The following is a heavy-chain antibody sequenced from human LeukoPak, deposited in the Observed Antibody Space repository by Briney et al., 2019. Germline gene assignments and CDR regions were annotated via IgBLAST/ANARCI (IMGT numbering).Heavy chain of an antibody. CDR1: GFTFSSYS. V-gene: IGHV3-21*01. D-gene: IGHD3-22*01. CDR3: ARALGLYYDSSGYFSDY. CDR2: ISSSSSYI. J-gene: IGHJ4*02. Sequence: GGSLRLSCAASGFTFSSYSMNWVRQAPGKGLEWVSFISSSSSYIYYADSVKGRFTISRDNAKNSLYLQMNSLRAEDTAVYYCARALGLYYDSSGYFSDYWGQGTLVTVSS.